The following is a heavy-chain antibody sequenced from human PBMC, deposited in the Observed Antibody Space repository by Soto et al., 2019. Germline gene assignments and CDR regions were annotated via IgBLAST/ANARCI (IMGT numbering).Heavy chain of an antibody. CDR1: DDLFNPYL. V-gene: IGHV5-10-1*01. CDR3: GRDFGSGHADV. CDR2: IDPSDSYT. J-gene: IGHJ1*01. Sequence: GQYLNLSCPTSDDLFNPYLITWVRQMPGRGLEWVGRIDPSDSYTTYNPSLKGHVILSVDKSMNTAYVQWTSLRASDTAMYFCGRDFGSGHADVWGQGTLVTVSS. D-gene: IGHD1-26*01.